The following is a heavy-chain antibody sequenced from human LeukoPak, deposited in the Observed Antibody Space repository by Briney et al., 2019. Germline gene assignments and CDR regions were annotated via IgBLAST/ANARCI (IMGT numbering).Heavy chain of an antibody. CDR2: MNPNSGNT. CDR3: ARVPVVLWSGSDAAFDI. Sequence: ASVKVSCKASGYIFTSYDINWVRQATGQGLEWTGWMNPNSGNTGYAQKFQGRVTMTRNTSISTAYMELSSLRSEDTAVYYCARVPVVLWSGSDAAFDIWGQGTMVTVSS. D-gene: IGHD3-3*01. J-gene: IGHJ3*02. CDR1: GYIFTSYD. V-gene: IGHV1-8*01.